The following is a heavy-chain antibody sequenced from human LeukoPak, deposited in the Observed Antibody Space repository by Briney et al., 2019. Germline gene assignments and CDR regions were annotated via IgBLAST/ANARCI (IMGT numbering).Heavy chain of an antibody. CDR1: GGTFSSYA. Sequence: SVKVSCKASGGTFSSYAISWVRQAPGQGLEWMGGIIPIFGTANYAQKFQGRVTITTDESTSTAYMELSSLRSEDTAVYYCARETDFWSGYPLFDPWGQGTLVTVSS. V-gene: IGHV1-69*05. CDR3: ARETDFWSGYPLFDP. J-gene: IGHJ5*02. D-gene: IGHD3-3*01. CDR2: IIPIFGTA.